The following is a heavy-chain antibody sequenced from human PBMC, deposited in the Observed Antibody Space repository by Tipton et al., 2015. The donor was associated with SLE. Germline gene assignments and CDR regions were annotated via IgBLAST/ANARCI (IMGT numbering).Heavy chain of an antibody. CDR3: ARHKVGARGFDY. CDR1: GGPFSGYY. CDR2: INHSGST. D-gene: IGHD1-26*01. V-gene: IGHV4-34*01. Sequence: TLSLTCAVYGGPFSGYYWSWIRQPPGKGLEWIGEINHSGSTNYNPSLKSRVTISVDTSKNQFSLELSSVTAADTAVYYCARHKVGARGFDYWGQGTLVTVSS. J-gene: IGHJ4*02.